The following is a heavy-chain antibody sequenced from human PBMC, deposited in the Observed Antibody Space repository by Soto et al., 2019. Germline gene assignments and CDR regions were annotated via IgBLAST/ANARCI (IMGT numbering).Heavy chain of an antibody. V-gene: IGHV4-61*01. Sequence: TEPLSLTWTVSAGSVGTGSYDWIWIRQPPGKGLEWIGKIFFTGSAHYNPSLRNRVTMSVDTSKDQFSLTLTSVTAADTAVYYCARDGHGMDVWGQGNTVTGSS. CDR3: ARDGHGMDV. J-gene: IGHJ6*02. CDR2: IFFTGSA. CDR1: AGSVGTGSYD.